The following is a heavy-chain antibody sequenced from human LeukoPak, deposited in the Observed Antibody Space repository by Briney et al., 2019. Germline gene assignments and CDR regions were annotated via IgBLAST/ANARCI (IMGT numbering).Heavy chain of an antibody. CDR2: ISWNSGSI. V-gene: IGHV3-9*01. D-gene: IGHD3-3*01. Sequence: GGSLRLSCAASGFTFNTYAMYWVRQAPGKGLEWVSGISWNSGSIGYADSVKGRFTISRDNAKNSLYLQMNSLRAEDTALYYCAKAVRFLEWLPPFDYWGQGTLVTVSS. CDR3: AKAVRFLEWLPPFDY. CDR1: GFTFNTYA. J-gene: IGHJ4*02.